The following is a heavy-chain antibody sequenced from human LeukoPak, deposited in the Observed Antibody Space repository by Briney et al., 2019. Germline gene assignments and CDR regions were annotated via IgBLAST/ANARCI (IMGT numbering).Heavy chain of an antibody. J-gene: IGHJ5*02. V-gene: IGHV4-31*03. Sequence: PSETLSLTCTVSGGSLSSGGYFWSWICQNPGKGLEWIGYIYHGGNTYYNPSLKSRVTISVDTSKNQFSLTLSSVTAADTAMYYCARVRYYGSGEEIDPWGQGTLVTVSS. CDR3: ARVRYYGSGEEIDP. CDR2: IYHGGNT. D-gene: IGHD3-10*01. CDR1: GGSLSSGGYF.